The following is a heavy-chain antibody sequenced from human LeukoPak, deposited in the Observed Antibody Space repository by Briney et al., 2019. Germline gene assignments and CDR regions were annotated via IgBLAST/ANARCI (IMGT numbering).Heavy chain of an antibody. D-gene: IGHD6-13*01. CDR2: TIPIFDTA. J-gene: IGHJ3*02. CDR3: ARGGIAAAGIINNHDAFDI. Sequence: ASVKVSCKASGGTISSYAISWVRQAPGQGYEWMGGTIPIFDTAHYVQKFQGRVTITADESTSIAYMELRSLRSEDTAVYYCARGGIAAAGIINNHDAFDIWGQGTMVTVSS. V-gene: IGHV1-69*13. CDR1: GGTISSYA.